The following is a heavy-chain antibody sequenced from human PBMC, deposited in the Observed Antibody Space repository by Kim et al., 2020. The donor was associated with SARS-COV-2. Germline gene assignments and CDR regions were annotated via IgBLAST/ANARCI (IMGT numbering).Heavy chain of an antibody. D-gene: IGHD6-6*01. V-gene: IGHV3-74*01. J-gene: IGHJ6*02. Sequence: GGSLRLSCAASGITFSSYWMHWVRRAPGKGLVWVSRINSDGSSTTYADSVKGRFTISRDNAKNTLYLQMNSLRAEDTAVYYCASHRPGRKGMDVWGQGTTVTVS. CDR2: INSDGSST. CDR3: ASHRPGRKGMDV. CDR1: GITFSSYW.